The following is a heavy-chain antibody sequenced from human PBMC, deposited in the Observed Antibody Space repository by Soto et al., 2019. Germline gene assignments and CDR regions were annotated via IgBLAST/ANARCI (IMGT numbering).Heavy chain of an antibody. CDR1: GFTFSNHA. V-gene: IGHV3-23*01. CDR3: ARPVTD. Sequence: EVQLLDSGGALVQPGGSLRLSCATSGFTFSNHAMSWVRQAPGKGLEWVSTFTTSGDFTYYADSVKGRFTISRDNSKTTLYLQRNILRAEATAVYSGARPVTDGGQETLSPSPQ. J-gene: IGHJ4*02. CDR2: FTTSGDFT. D-gene: IGHD4-4*01.